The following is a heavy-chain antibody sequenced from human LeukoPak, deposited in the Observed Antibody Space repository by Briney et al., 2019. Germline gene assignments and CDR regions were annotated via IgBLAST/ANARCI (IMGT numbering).Heavy chain of an antibody. D-gene: IGHD5-24*01. CDR2: IYYSGST. J-gene: IGHJ4*02. V-gene: IGHV4-38-2*01. CDR1: GFTFSDYY. CDR3: ARYRDGYKMGFDY. Sequence: AGGSLRLSCAASGFTFSDYYMNWIRQAPGKGLEWIGSIYYSGSTYYNPSLKSRVTISVDTSKNQFSLKLSSVTAADTAVYYCARYRDGYKMGFDYWGQGTLVTVSS.